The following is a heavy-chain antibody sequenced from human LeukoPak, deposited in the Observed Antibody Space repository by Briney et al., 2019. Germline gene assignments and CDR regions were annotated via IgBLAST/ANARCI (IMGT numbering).Heavy chain of an antibody. J-gene: IGHJ4*02. CDR3: AKDRQRVLRYFRCGFDS. CDR2: ISGSGGST. CDR1: GFSFSSCA. Sequence: GGSQIPCCAASGFSFSSCAVSWVRQAPGKGLEWVSAISGSGGSTYYADSVKGRFTISRDNSKNTLYLQMNSPRAEDTAVYYCAKDRQRVLRYFRCGFDSSGQRALVTVSS. D-gene: IGHD3-9*01. V-gene: IGHV3-23*01.